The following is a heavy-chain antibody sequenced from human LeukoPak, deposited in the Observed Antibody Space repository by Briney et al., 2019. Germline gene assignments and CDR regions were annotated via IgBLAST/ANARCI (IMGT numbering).Heavy chain of an antibody. D-gene: IGHD6-13*01. CDR3: ARGPRSLYSSGMDV. CDR1: GYTFTSYD. V-gene: IGHV1-8*01. CDR2: MNPNSGNT. J-gene: IGHJ6*02. Sequence: ASVEVSCKASGYTFTSYDINWVRQATGQGLEWMGWMNPNSGNTGYAQKFQGRVTMTRNTSISTAYMELSSLRSEDTAVYYCARGPRSLYSSGMDVWGQGTTVTVSS.